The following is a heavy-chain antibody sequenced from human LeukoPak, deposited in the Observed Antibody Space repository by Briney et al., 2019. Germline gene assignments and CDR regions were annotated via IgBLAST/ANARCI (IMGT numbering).Heavy chain of an antibody. V-gene: IGHV3-21*01. CDR1: GFTFSSYS. Sequence: GGSLRLSCAASGFTFSSYSMNWVRQAPGKGLEWDSSITSSSTYIYYADSEKHRFTLSRDNAKHSLYLQMNHLRAEDTAVYYCATEVDPTFDYWGQGTLVTVSS. CDR3: ATEVDPTFDY. CDR2: ITSSSTYI. J-gene: IGHJ4*02.